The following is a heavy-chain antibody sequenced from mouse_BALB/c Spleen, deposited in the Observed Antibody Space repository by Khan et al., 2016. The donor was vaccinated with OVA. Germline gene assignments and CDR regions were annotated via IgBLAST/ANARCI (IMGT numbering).Heavy chain of an antibody. CDR1: GYTFTSYW. CDR2: IYPGNTDT. Sequence: VQLQQSGTVLARPGASVKMSCKASGYTFTSYWMHWVKQRPGQGLDWIGDIYPGNTDTNYNQKFKGKAKLTAVTSTSTAYMELSSLTNEDSAVYYCTRRNWDVAWFAYWGQGTLVTVSA. J-gene: IGHJ3*01. D-gene: IGHD4-1*01. CDR3: TRRNWDVAWFAY. V-gene: IGHV1-5*01.